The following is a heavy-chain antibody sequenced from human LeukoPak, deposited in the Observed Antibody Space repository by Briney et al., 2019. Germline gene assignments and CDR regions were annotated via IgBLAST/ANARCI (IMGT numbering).Heavy chain of an antibody. D-gene: IGHD2-2*01. J-gene: IGHJ4*02. V-gene: IGHV3-23*01. Sequence: GGSLRLSCAASGFTFSSYAMSWVRQAPGKGLEWVSAISGSGGSTYYADSVKGRFTISRDDSKNTLYLQMNSLRAEDTAVYYCASFAFIVVVPDAQYTGDFDYWGQGTLVTVSS. CDR1: GFTFSSYA. CDR2: ISGSGGST. CDR3: ASFAFIVVVPDAQYTGDFDY.